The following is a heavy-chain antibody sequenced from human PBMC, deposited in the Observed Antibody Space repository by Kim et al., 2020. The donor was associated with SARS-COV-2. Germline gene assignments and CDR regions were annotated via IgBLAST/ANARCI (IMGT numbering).Heavy chain of an antibody. J-gene: IGHJ4*02. Sequence: YNPSPKGVVTKAVDTSKNQFSLKLSSVTAADTAVYYCARGGGYSYGAIDYWGQGTLVTVSS. D-gene: IGHD5-18*01. V-gene: IGHV4-34*01. CDR3: ARGGGYSYGAIDY.